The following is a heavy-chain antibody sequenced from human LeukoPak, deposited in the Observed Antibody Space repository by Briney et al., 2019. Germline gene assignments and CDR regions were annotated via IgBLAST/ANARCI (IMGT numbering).Heavy chain of an antibody. Sequence: GGSLRLSCAASGFTFSTAWMNWVRQAPGKGLEWVSSITSSSYIYYADSVKGRFTISRDNAKNSLYLQMNSQRAEDTAVYYCARDAGYCSSTSCYYYGMDVWGQGTTVTVSS. D-gene: IGHD2-2*01. J-gene: IGHJ6*02. CDR1: GFTFSTAW. CDR2: ITSSSYI. V-gene: IGHV3-69-1*01. CDR3: ARDAGYCSSTSCYYYGMDV.